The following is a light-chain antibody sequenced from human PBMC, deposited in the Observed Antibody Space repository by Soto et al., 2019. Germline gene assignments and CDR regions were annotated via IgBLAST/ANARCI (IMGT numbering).Light chain of an antibody. J-gene: IGKJ1*01. V-gene: IGKV3-20*01. CDR3: QQYGSSPET. CDR1: QTVPSR. CDR2: GAS. Sequence: DIVMTQSPATLSVSPGEGVTLSCRASQTVPSRIAWYQQKPGQAPRLLIYGASSRATDIPDRFSGSGSGTDFTLTISRLEPEDFAVYYCQQYGSSPETFGQGTKVDI.